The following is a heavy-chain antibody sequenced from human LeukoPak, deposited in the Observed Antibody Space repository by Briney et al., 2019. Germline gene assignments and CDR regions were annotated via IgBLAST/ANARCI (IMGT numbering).Heavy chain of an antibody. CDR1: GGSISSYY. V-gene: IGHV4-59*08. J-gene: IGHJ6*03. D-gene: IGHD3-9*01. CDR2: IYYSGST. Sequence: SETLSLICTVSGGSISSYYWSWIRQPPGKGLEWIGYIYYSGSTNYNPSLKSRVTISVDTSKNQFSLKLSSVTAADTAVYYCARGMLYYDILTGYRDYYMDVWGKGTTVTISS. CDR3: ARGMLYYDILTGYRDYYMDV.